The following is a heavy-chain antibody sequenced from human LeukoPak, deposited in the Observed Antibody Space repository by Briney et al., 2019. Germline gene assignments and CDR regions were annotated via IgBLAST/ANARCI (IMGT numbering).Heavy chain of an antibody. CDR2: INHGGST. CDR3: ARGRRDFWRPYYYDSSGYYYPADFDY. V-gene: IGHV4-34*01. J-gene: IGHJ4*02. D-gene: IGHD3-22*01. CDR1: GGSFSDYY. Sequence: SETLSLTCAVYGGSFSDYYWSWIRQPPGKGLEWIGEINHGGSTNYNPSLKSRVTISVDTSKNQFSLKLSSVTAAGTAVYYCARGRRDFWRPYYYDSSGYYYPADFDYWGQGTLVTVSS.